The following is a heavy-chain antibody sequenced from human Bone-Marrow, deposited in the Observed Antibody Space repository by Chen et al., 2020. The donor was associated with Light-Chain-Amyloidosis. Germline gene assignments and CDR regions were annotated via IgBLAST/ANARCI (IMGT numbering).Heavy chain of an antibody. J-gene: IGHJ6*03. Sequence: QVQLQQWGAGLLKPSETLSLTCAVYGGSFSGYYWNWIRQPPGKGLEWIGEMNPSGSTNYSPFLKSRVTISLDTSQSQFSLNLSSMTAADTAVYYCARGRGYSYGHVRAYNYMDVWGKGTTVTVSS. CDR3: ARGRGYSYGHVRAYNYMDV. CDR1: GGSFSGYY. V-gene: IGHV4-34*01. D-gene: IGHD5-18*01. CDR2: MNPSGST.